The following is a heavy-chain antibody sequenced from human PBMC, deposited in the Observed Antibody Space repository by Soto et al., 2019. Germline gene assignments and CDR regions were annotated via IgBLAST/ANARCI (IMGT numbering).Heavy chain of an antibody. CDR3: ARRGFLSGYYRGYYYYGMAV. J-gene: IGHJ6*02. CDR2: IYPGDSDT. V-gene: IGHV5-51*01. Sequence: GESLKISCKGSGYSFTSYWIVWVRQMPGKGLEWMGIIYPGDSDTRYSPSFQGQVTISADKSISTAYLQWSSLKASDTAMYYCARRGFLSGYYRGYYYYGMAVWXQGTTVTVSS. CDR1: GYSFTSYW. D-gene: IGHD3-3*01.